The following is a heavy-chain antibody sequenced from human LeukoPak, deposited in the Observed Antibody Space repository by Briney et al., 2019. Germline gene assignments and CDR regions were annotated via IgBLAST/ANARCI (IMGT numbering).Heavy chain of an antibody. Sequence: PSETLSLTCAVSGGSISSGGYSWSWIRQPPGGGLEWIAYIYHSGSTYYNPSLKSRVTISVDRSKNQFSLKLSSVTAADTAVYYCARRGSSWYNGWYFDLWGRGTLVTVSS. CDR3: ARRGSSWYNGWYFDL. V-gene: IGHV4-30-2*01. J-gene: IGHJ2*01. D-gene: IGHD6-13*01. CDR2: IYHSGST. CDR1: GGSISSGGYS.